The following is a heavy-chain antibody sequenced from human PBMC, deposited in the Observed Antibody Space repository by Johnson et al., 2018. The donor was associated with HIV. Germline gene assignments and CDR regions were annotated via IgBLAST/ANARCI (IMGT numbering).Heavy chain of an antibody. CDR3: ARDWEWLNGFPSASFL. Sequence: QVQLVESGGGVVQPGRSLRLSCAASGFTFSSYAMHWVRQAPGKGLEWVAVISYDGSNKYYADSVKGRFTISRDNSKNTLYLQMNSLRAEDTAVYYCARDWEWLNGFPSASFLW. D-gene: IGHD3-3*01. V-gene: IGHV3-30*04. CDR2: ISYDGSNK. CDR1: GFTFSSYA. J-gene: IGHJ2*01.